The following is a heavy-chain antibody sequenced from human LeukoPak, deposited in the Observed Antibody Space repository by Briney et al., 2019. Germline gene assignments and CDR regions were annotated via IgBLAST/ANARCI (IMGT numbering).Heavy chain of an antibody. CDR3: ARSWSNWFDP. Sequence: GGSLRLSCAASGFTFSSYWMNWVRQAPGKGLEWVANIRQDGSEKYYVDSVKGRFTISRDNAKKSLYLQLNSLRAEDTAVYYCARSWSNWFDPWGQGTLVTVSS. CDR1: GFTFSSYW. CDR2: IRQDGSEK. V-gene: IGHV3-7*01. D-gene: IGHD2-15*01. J-gene: IGHJ5*02.